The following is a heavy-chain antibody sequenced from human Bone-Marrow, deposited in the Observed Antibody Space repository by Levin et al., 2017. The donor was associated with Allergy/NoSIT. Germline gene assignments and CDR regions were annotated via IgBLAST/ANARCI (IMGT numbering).Heavy chain of an antibody. CDR3: GRHGRDPWVDP. J-gene: IGHJ5*02. Sequence: PGESLKISCEASGFTFIGDEMSWVRQAPGKGLEWVATINRPGSETHYADSVMGRFTISRDNAKNFVYLQMDSLRDEDTAVYYCGRHGRDPWVDPWGQGIQVTVSS. CDR2: INRPGSET. CDR1: GFTFIGDE. V-gene: IGHV3-7*01. D-gene: IGHD5-24*01.